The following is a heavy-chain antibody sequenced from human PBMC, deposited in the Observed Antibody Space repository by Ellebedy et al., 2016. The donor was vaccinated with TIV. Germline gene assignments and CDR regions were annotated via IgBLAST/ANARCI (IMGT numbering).Heavy chain of an antibody. CDR3: VTFRDSSGWYEDN. V-gene: IGHV1-2*04. D-gene: IGHD6-19*01. Sequence: ASVKVSXXASGYTFTGYYIHWVRQAPGQGLEWMGWINPNSGGTNYTQKFRGWVTMTRETSISTAYMELRRLRSDDTAVYYCVTFRDSSGWYEDNWGQGTLVTVSS. CDR2: INPNSGGT. J-gene: IGHJ4*02. CDR1: GYTFTGYY.